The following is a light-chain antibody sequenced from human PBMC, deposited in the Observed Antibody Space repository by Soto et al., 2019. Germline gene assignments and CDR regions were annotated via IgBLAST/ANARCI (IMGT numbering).Light chain of an antibody. Sequence: QSALTQPASVSGSPGQSITISCTGTSSDIGGYNYVSWFRQHPGTAPKLIIYEVNNRPSGVSNRFSGSKSGNTASLTISGLQAEDEADYYCNSYTTSSTFEVFGGGTKLTVL. V-gene: IGLV2-14*01. CDR2: EVN. CDR1: SSDIGGYNY. CDR3: NSYTTSSTFEV. J-gene: IGLJ2*01.